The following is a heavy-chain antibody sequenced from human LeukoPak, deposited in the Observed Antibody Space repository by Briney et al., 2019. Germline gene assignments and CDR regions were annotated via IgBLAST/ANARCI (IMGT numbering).Heavy chain of an antibody. J-gene: IGHJ5*02. CDR2: ISSGGGTI. D-gene: IGHD3-3*01. Sequence: SGGSLRLSCAASGLTFSDYYMSWIRQAPGKGLEWVSSISSGGGTIYYADSVKGRFTISRDNAKNSLYLQINSLRAEDTAVYFCARVLREWLLFGWFDPWGQGTLVTVSS. CDR3: ARVLREWLLFGWFDP. V-gene: IGHV3-11*01. CDR1: GLTFSDYY.